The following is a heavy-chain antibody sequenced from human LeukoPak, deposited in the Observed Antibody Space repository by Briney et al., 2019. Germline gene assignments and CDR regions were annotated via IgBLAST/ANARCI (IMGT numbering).Heavy chain of an antibody. J-gene: IGHJ5*02. CDR1: GFTFSSYE. V-gene: IGHV3-48*03. CDR2: ISSSGSTI. CDR3: ARDIGFGEFNWFDP. Sequence: PGGSLRLSCAASGFTFSSYEMNWVRQAPGKGLEWVSYISSSGSTIYYADSVKGRFTISRDNAKNSLYLQKNSLRAEDTAVYYCARDIGFGEFNWFDPWGQGTLVTVSS. D-gene: IGHD3-10*01.